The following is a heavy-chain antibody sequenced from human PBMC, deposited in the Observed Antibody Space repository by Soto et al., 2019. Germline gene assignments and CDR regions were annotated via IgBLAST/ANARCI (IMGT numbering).Heavy chain of an antibody. J-gene: IGHJ4*02. V-gene: IGHV1-69*13. CDR3: ARGLSGYSYYFDY. CDR1: GGTFSSYA. CDR2: IIPIFGTA. D-gene: IGHD3-22*01. Sequence: VASVKVSCKASGGTFSSYAISWVRQAPGQGLEWMGGIIPIFGTANYAQKFQGRVTITADESTSTAYMELSSLRSEDTAVYYCARGLSGYSYYFDYWGQGTLVTVSS.